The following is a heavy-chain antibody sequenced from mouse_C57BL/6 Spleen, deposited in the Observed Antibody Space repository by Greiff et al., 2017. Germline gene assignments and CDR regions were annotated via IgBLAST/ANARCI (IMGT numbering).Heavy chain of an antibody. V-gene: IGHV1-80*01. D-gene: IGHD1-1*01. CDR3: ARSYGSSSYWYFDV. Sequence: LVESGASVKISCKASGYAFSSYWMNWVKQRPGKGLEWIGQIYPGDGDTNYNGKFKGKATLTADKSSSTAYMQLSSLTSEDSAVYFCARSYGSSSYWYFDVWGTGTTVTVSS. CDR1: GYAFSSYW. J-gene: IGHJ1*03. CDR2: IYPGDGDT.